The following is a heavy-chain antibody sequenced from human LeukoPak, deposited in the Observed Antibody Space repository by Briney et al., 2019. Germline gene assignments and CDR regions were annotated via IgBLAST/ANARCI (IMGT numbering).Heavy chain of an antibody. J-gene: IGHJ5*02. CDR2: LWFDGSHQ. D-gene: IGHD3-22*01. CDR3: ARDGNYFDTTPNWFDT. Sequence: PGGSLRLSCAASGFTFSSYSMNWVRQAPGKGLEWVAFLWFDGSHQYYADSVRGRFIISRDNSNNTLYLQMNSLRADDTAVYYCARDGNYFDTTPNWFDTWGQGTLVTVSS. CDR1: GFTFSSYS. V-gene: IGHV3-33*08.